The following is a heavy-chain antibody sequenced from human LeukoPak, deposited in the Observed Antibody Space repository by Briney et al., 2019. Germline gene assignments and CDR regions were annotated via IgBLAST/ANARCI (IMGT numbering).Heavy chain of an antibody. CDR2: IFWDDDK. J-gene: IGHJ4*02. D-gene: IGHD1-14*01. CDR1: GFSLTTTREA. Sequence: SGPMLVKPTQTLTLTCTFSGFSLTTTREAVGWVRQPPGKALEWLALIFWDDDKRYSPSLRSRLTITKDTSNNQVVLTLTNVDPVDTGTYYCAHYHLTYFDYWGQGALVTVSS. CDR3: AHYHLTYFDY. V-gene: IGHV2-5*02.